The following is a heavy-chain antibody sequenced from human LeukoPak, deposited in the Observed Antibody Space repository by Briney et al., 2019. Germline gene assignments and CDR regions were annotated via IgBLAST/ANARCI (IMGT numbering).Heavy chain of an antibody. Sequence: SETLSLTCSVSGGSISSYHWNWIRQPPGQGLEWIVYMSNSGITKYNPSLKSRVTISANSPKNQFFLNLSPATAAQTGDYFCAKASVTTAVLFDSWGQGTLVAVSS. V-gene: IGHV4-59*13. CDR1: GGSISSYH. J-gene: IGHJ4*02. CDR3: AKASVTTAVLFDS. D-gene: IGHD4-23*01. CDR2: MSNSGIT.